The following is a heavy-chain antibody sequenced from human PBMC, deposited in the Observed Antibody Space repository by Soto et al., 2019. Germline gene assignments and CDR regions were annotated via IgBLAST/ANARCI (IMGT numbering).Heavy chain of an antibody. CDR1: GYTFTSYG. D-gene: IGHD3-16*02. Sequence: SVKVSCKASGYTFTSYGISWVRQAPGQGLEWMGWISAYNGNTNYAQKLQGRVTMTTDTSTSTAYMELRSLRSDDTAVYYCARDLYYDYVWGSYRPAFFDYWGQGTLVTVSS. CDR2: ISAYNGNT. V-gene: IGHV1-18*04. J-gene: IGHJ4*02. CDR3: ARDLYYDYVWGSYRPAFFDY.